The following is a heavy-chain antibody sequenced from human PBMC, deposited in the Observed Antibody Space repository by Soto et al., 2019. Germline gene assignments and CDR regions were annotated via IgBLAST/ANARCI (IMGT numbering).Heavy chain of an antibody. CDR3: AREKALPIVVVVAAAFDI. J-gene: IGHJ3*02. D-gene: IGHD2-15*01. CDR1: GYTFTSYG. V-gene: IGHV1-18*04. CDR2: ISACNCTI. Sequence: QVQLVQSGAEVKKPGASVKVSCKASGYTFTSYGISWVRQAPGQGLEWMGWISACNCTIHYAQKLQGRVTMTTDTSPSTAYMELRSLRSDDTAVYYCAREKALPIVVVVAAAFDIWGQGTMGPVSS.